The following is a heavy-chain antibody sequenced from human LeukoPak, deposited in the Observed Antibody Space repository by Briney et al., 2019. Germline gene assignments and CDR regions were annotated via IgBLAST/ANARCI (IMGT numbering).Heavy chain of an antibody. CDR2: VYMDGRA. CDR3: ARPYSSGWYRDMDV. V-gene: IGHV3-53*01. Sequence: GGSLRLSCAASGFTVSSNYMSWVRQAPGKGLEWVSTVYMDGRAFYADSVKGRFTVSRDNSKNTLYLQMNSLRAGDTAVFYCARPYSSGWYRDMDVGGTGTTVTVSS. J-gene: IGHJ6*03. D-gene: IGHD6-19*01. CDR1: GFTVSSNY.